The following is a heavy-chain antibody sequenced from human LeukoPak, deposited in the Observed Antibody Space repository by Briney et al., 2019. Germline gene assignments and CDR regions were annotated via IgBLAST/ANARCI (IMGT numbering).Heavy chain of an antibody. D-gene: IGHD6-13*01. Sequence: GGSLRLSCAASGFTFSDSYMSWIRQAPGKGLEWVSYISSSSSYTNYADSVKGRFTISRDNAKNSLYLQMNSLRAEDTAVYYCARPSRPYRSSEYFQHWGQGTLVIVSS. CDR3: ARPSRPYRSSEYFQH. J-gene: IGHJ1*01. V-gene: IGHV3-11*06. CDR1: GFTFSDSY. CDR2: ISSSSSYT.